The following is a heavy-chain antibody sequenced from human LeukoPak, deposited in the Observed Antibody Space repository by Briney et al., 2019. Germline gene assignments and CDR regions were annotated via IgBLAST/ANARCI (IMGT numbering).Heavy chain of an antibody. CDR3: ASGSRFDY. J-gene: IGHJ4*02. CDR1: GFTVXXXX. V-gene: IGHV3-53*04. D-gene: IGHD5/OR15-5a*01. CDR2: IYXGGSX. Sequence: GGSLRLSCXASGFTVXXXXXXXVRQAPGXXLEWVSVIYXGGSXXXXXSXEGXXXXXRHTSKNTLYLQMNSLRTEDTAVYYCASGSRFDYWGQGTLVTVSS.